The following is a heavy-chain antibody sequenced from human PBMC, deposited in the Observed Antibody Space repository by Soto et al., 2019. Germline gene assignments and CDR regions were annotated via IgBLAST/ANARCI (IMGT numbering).Heavy chain of an antibody. CDR1: GFTVSSNY. CDR2: IYSGGST. J-gene: IGHJ5*02. Sequence: PGGSLRLSCAASGFTVSSNYMSWVRQAPGKGLEWVSVIYSGGSTYYADSVKGRFTISRHNSKNTLYLQMNSLRAEDTAVYYCARVGGCSSTSCYSWFDPWGQGTLVTVSS. CDR3: ARVGGCSSTSCYSWFDP. D-gene: IGHD2-2*01. V-gene: IGHV3-53*04.